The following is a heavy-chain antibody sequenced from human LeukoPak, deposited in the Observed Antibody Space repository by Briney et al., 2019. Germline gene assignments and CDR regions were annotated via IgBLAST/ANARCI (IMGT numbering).Heavy chain of an antibody. CDR1: GFTFSSYA. J-gene: IGHJ4*02. V-gene: IGHV3-23*01. CDR3: AKVWVYGGNSYDYFDY. D-gene: IGHD4-23*01. CDR2: ISGSGGST. Sequence: TGGSLRLSCAASGFTFSSYAMSWVRQAPGKGLEWVSAISGSGGSTYYADSVKGRFTISRDNSKNTLYLQMNSLRAEDTAVYYCAKVWVYGGNSYDYFDYWGQGTLVTVSS.